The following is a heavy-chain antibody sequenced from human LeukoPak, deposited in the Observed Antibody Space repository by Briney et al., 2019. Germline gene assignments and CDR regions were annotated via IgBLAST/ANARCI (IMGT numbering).Heavy chain of an antibody. D-gene: IGHD5-24*01. CDR3: ARDRRRRDGYNYGIDY. V-gene: IGHV4-59*01. Sequence: SETLSLTCTVSGGSISSYYWSWIRQPPGKGLEWVGYIYYSGSTNYNPSLKSRVTISVDTSKNQFSLKLSSVTAADTAVYYCARDRRRRDGYNYGIDYWGQGTLVTVSS. CDR2: IYYSGST. J-gene: IGHJ4*02. CDR1: GGSISSYY.